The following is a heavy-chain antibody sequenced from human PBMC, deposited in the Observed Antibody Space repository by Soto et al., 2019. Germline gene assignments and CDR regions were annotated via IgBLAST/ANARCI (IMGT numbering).Heavy chain of an antibody. J-gene: IGHJ4*02. CDR1: GGSISSGDYY. V-gene: IGHV4-31*03. CDR3: ATYGSGSYKPTTFDY. Sequence: QVQLQESGPGLVKPSQTLSLTCTVSGGSISSGDYYWSWIRQHPGKGLEWIGYIYYSGSTYYNPSLRSRVTTSVETSKNQFSLKLTSVTAADTAVYYGATYGSGSYKPTTFDYWGQGTLVTVSS. CDR2: IYYSGST. D-gene: IGHD3-10*01.